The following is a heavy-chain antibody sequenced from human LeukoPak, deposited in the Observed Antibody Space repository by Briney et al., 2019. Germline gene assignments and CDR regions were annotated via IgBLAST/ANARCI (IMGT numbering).Heavy chain of an antibody. Sequence: GGSLRLSCAASGFTFSSYWMHWVRQAPGKGLVWVSHINSDGSTTTYADSVKGRFTISRDNAKNTLYPQMNSLRAEDTAVYYCAVPATTETTDYFDYWGQGILVTVSS. CDR3: AVPATTETTDYFDY. D-gene: IGHD4-17*01. J-gene: IGHJ4*02. CDR1: GFTFSSYW. CDR2: INSDGSTT. V-gene: IGHV3-74*01.